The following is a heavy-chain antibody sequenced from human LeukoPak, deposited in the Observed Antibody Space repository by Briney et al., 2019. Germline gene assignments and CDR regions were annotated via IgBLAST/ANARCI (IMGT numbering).Heavy chain of an antibody. CDR1: GFTFDDYA. D-gene: IGHD3-22*01. V-gene: IGHV3-9*01. CDR3: AKSPGGLTYHSSGYYPNGAFDY. CDR2: INWNSGSI. J-gene: IGHJ4*02. Sequence: GRSLRLSCAASGFTFDDYAMHWVRQAPGKGLEWVSGINWNSGSIGYADSVKGRFTISRDNAKNSLYLQMNSLRAEDTALYYCAKSPGGLTYHSSGYYPNGAFDYWGQGTLVTVSS.